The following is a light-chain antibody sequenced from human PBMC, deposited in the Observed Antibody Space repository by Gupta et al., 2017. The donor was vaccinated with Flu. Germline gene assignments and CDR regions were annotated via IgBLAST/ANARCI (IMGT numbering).Light chain of an antibody. V-gene: IGKV1-39*01. CDR2: SAS. CDR3: QQTDIMPET. Sequence: DIQMTQSPSPLYASLGDRISITCRASEDINTYLNWYQQRPGESPKLLIYSASILQGGVPSKFSGSGSGTDFTLTITKVQPGDFATYYCQQTDIMPETFGQGTKL. J-gene: IGKJ2*01. CDR1: EDINTY.